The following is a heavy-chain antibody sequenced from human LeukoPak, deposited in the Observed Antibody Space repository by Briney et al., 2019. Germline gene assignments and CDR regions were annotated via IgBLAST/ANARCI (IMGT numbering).Heavy chain of an antibody. CDR1: GGSISSNSYY. V-gene: IGHV4-39*07. J-gene: IGHJ4*02. D-gene: IGHD3-10*01. CDR3: ARAQAYYGSGSYYKGGYYFDY. CDR2: IYYSGST. Sequence: SETLSLTCTVSGGSISSNSYYWGWIRQPPGKGLEWIGSIYYSGSTYYNPSFKSRITISVDTSKNQFSLKLSSVTAADTAVYYCARAQAYYGSGSYYKGGYYFDYWGQGTLVTVSS.